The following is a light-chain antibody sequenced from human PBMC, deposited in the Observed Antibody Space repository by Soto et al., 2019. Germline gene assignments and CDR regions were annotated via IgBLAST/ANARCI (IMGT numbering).Light chain of an antibody. J-gene: IGLJ1*01. CDR3: AAWDDSLNGRV. CDR2: SNN. Sequence: QSVLTQPPSVSGTPGQRVTISCSGTTSNIGANSVNWYQQLPGTAPKLLINSNNQRPSGVPDRFSGSKSGTSASLAISGLLSEDEADYYRAAWDDSLNGRVFGTGTKLTVL. V-gene: IGLV1-44*01. CDR1: TSNIGANS.